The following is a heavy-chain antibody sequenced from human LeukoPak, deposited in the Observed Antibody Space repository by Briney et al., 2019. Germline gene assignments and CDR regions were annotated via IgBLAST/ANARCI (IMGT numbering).Heavy chain of an antibody. V-gene: IGHV4-38-2*02. D-gene: IGHD3-22*01. J-gene: IGHJ4*02. CDR1: GGSISSGYY. CDR3: AREGIVVVTCDY. CDR2: IYHSGST. Sequence: SETLSLTCTVSGGSISSGYYWGWIRQPPGKVLEWIGSIYHSGSTYYNPSLKSRVTISVDTSKNQFSLKLSSVTAADTAVYYCAREGIVVVTCDYWGQGTLVTVSS.